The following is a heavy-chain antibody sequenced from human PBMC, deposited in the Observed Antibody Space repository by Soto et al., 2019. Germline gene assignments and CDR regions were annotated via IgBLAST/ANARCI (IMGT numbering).Heavy chain of an antibody. CDR1: GGSISSGGYY. J-gene: IGHJ4*02. V-gene: IGHV4-31*03. D-gene: IGHD6-13*01. CDR3: ARFFGVAAAGPFDF. Sequence: QVQLQESGPGLVKPSQTLSLTCTVSGGSISSGGYYWSWIRQHPGKGLEWIGYIYYSGSTYYNPSLKSRVTIAVDTSKNQFALKLSSVAAADTAVYYCARFFGVAAAGPFDFWGQGTLVTVSS. CDR2: IYYSGST.